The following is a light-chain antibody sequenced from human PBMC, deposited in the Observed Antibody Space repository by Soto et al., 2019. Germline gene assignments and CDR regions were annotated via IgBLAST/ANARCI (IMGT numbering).Light chain of an antibody. CDR2: SHN. CDR1: SSNIGSNT. J-gene: IGLJ1*01. CDR3: SSYTSTGTPV. Sequence: QSVLTQPPSASGTPRQRVTISCSGSSSNIGSNTLNWYQQLPGTAPKLLIYSHNQRPSGVPDRFSGSKSGTSASLAISGLQSEDEADYYCSSYTSTGTPVFGTGTKVTVL. V-gene: IGLV1-44*01.